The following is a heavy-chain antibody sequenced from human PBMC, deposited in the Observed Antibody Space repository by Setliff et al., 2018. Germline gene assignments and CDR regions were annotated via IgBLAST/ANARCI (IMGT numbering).Heavy chain of an antibody. CDR3: ARGRMRGSCSGPSCTYDPFDI. V-gene: IGHV4-59*01. CDR1: GGSINNYY. CDR2: VYYTGTT. J-gene: IGHJ3*02. D-gene: IGHD2-2*01. Sequence: PSETLSLTCTVSGGSINNYYWSWIRQAPGKGLEWVGYVYYTGTTNYSPSLKGRVIISVDASKNRLSLQLNSVTPADTAVYYCARGRMRGSCSGPSCTYDPFDIWGQGTPVTVSS.